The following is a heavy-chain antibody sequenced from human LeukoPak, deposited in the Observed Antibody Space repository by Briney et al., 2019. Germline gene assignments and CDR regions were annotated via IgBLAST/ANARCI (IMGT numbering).Heavy chain of an antibody. D-gene: IGHD3-10*01. V-gene: IGHV3-23*01. J-gene: IGHJ4*02. CDR2: ISGSGGST. Sequence: GGSLRLPCAASGFTFSSYAMSWVRQAPGKGLEWVSSISGSGGSTYYADSVKGRFTISRANSENTLYVQMNSLRAEDTAIYYCAKDLVTGSLDYWGQGTLVTVSS. CDR3: AKDLVTGSLDY. CDR1: GFTFSSYA.